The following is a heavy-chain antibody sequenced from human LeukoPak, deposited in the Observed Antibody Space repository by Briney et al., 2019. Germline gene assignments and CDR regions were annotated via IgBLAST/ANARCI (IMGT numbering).Heavy chain of an antibody. CDR1: GVSISSYY. V-gene: IGHV4-59*01. CDR2: IYYSGST. J-gene: IGHJ6*02. Sequence: SETLSLTCTVSGVSISSYYWSWIRQPPGKGLEWIGYIYYSGSTNYNPSLKSRVTISVDTSKNQFSLKLSSVTAADTAVYYCARGDPYYYGMDVWGQGTTVTVSS. CDR3: ARGDPYYYGMDV.